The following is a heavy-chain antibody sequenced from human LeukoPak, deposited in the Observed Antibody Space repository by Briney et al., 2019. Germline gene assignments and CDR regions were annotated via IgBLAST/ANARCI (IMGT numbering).Heavy chain of an antibody. CDR1: GFTFDDYA. D-gene: IGHD3-10*01. CDR2: IRWNSGSI. V-gene: IGHV3-9*01. Sequence: GGSLRLSCAASGFTFDDYAMHWVRQAPGKGLEWVSDIRWNSGSIGYADSVKGRFTISRDNAKNSLYLQMNSLRAEDTALYYCAKASGVRNAFDIWGQGTMVTVSS. CDR3: AKASGVRNAFDI. J-gene: IGHJ3*02.